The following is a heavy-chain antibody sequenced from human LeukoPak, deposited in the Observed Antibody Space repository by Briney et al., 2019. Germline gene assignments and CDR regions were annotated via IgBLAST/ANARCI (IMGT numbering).Heavy chain of an antibody. J-gene: IGHJ6*02. CDR2: IKQDGSEK. CDR3: ARDSSSWYHYYYYGMDV. CDR1: GFTFSSYA. Sequence: GRSLRLSCAASGFTFSSYAMHWVRQAPGKGLEWVANIKQDGSEKYYVDCVKGRFTISRDNAKNSLYLQMNSLRAEDTAVYYCARDSSSWYHYYYYGMDVWGQGTTVTVSS. V-gene: IGHV3-7*03. D-gene: IGHD6-13*01.